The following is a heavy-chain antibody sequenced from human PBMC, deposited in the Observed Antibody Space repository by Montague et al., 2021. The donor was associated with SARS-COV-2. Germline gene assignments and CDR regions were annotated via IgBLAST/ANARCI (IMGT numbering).Heavy chain of an antibody. CDR2: ISSSSSYI. CDR3: ARDRVEIVGAAGFDY. Sequence: SLRLSCAASGFTFSSYSMNWVRQAPGKGLEWVSSISSSSSYIYYADSVKGRFTISRDNAKNSLYLQMNSLRAEDTVVYYCARDRVEIVGAAGFDYWGQGTLVTVSS. J-gene: IGHJ4*02. V-gene: IGHV3-21*01. D-gene: IGHD1-26*01. CDR1: GFTFSSYS.